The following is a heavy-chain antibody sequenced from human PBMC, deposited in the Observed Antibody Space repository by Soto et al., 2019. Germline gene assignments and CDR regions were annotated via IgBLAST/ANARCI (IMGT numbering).Heavy chain of an antibody. J-gene: IGHJ4*02. CDR2: ISHDGNNK. Sequence: GGSLRLSCAASGFTFNRHPLHWVRQAPGKGLEWVAVISHDGNNKYYADSVKGRFIISRDYSKNSVFLQMNRLKTDDTAVYYCTRVRLGSSRSSDYWGQGILVTVSS. D-gene: IGHD6-19*01. V-gene: IGHV3-30-3*01. CDR3: TRVRLGSSRSSDY. CDR1: GFTFNRHP.